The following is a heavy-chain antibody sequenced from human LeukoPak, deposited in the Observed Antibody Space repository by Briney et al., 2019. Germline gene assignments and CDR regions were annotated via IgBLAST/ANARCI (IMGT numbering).Heavy chain of an antibody. J-gene: IGHJ6*03. D-gene: IGHD5-18*01. Sequence: EASVKVSCKASGYTFTSYYMHWVRQAPGQGLEWMGIINPSGGSTSYAQKFQGRVTMTRDMSTSTDYMELSSLRSEDTAVYYCAREGIQLWLSRHYYYYMDVWGKGTTVTVSS. CDR2: INPSGGST. V-gene: IGHV1-46*01. CDR3: AREGIQLWLSRHYYYYMDV. CDR1: GYTFTSYY.